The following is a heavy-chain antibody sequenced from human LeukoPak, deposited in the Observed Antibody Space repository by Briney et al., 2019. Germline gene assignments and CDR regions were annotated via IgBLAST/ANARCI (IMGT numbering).Heavy chain of an antibody. D-gene: IGHD2-15*01. CDR3: ARDHQRYCSGGSCYSGY. CDR2: IWYDGSNK. J-gene: IGHJ4*02. Sequence: PGRSLRLACAASGFSFSTYDMHWVRQAPGKGLEWVAVIWYDGSNKYYADSVKGRFTISRDNSKNTLYLQMNSLRAEDTAVYYCARDHQRYCSGGSCYSGYWGQGTLVTVSS. CDR1: GFSFSTYD. V-gene: IGHV3-33*08.